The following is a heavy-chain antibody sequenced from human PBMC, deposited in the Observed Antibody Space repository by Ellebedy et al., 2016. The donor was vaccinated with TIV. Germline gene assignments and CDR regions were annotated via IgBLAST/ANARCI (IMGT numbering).Heavy chain of an antibody. V-gene: IGHV4-39*01. Sequence: SETLSLXXTVSGGSISSSSYYWGWIRQPPGKGLEWIGSIYYSGSTYYNPSLKSRVTISVDTSKNQFSLKLSSVTAADTAVYYCARHERAPKLRAITMVRGVIGRWFDPWGQGTLVTVSS. CDR1: GGSISSSSYY. CDR3: ARHERAPKLRAITMVRGVIGRWFDP. D-gene: IGHD3-10*01. J-gene: IGHJ5*02. CDR2: IYYSGST.